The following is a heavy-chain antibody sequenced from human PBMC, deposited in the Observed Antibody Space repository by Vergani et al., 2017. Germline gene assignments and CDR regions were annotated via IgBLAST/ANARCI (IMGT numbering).Heavy chain of an antibody. V-gene: IGHV3-21*01. J-gene: IGHJ4*02. CDR2: ISSSSSYI. Sequence: EVQLVESGGGLVKPGGSLRLSCAASGFTFSSYSMNWVRQAPGKGLEWVSSISSSSSYIYYADSVKGRFTISRDNAKNSLYLQMNSLRDEDTAVYYCARGLRLGELSLDYWGQGTLVTVSS. CDR1: GFTFSSYS. D-gene: IGHD3-16*02. CDR3: ARGLRLGELSLDY.